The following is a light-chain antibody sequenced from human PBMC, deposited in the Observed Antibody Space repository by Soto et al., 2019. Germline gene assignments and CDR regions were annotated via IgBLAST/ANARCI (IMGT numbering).Light chain of an antibody. CDR3: QQYERYPMT. V-gene: IGKV1-5*03. CDR1: QSISSW. CDR2: KAS. J-gene: IGKJ4*01. Sequence: DSQMTQYPSTLSASVGDRVTITCRATQSISSWLAWYQQKPGKAPKLLISKASTLQSGVATRFSGSGYGTEFTLTISSLQPDDFATYYCQQYERYPMTFGGGTKVEIK.